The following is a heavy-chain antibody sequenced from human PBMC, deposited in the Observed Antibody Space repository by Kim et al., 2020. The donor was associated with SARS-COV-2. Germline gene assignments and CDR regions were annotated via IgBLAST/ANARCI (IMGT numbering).Heavy chain of an antibody. D-gene: IGHD2-15*01. J-gene: IGHJ4*02. CDR3: AKYRGYCSGGSCYSYFDY. Sequence: KGRFTISRDNSKNTLYLQMNSLRAEDTAVYYCAKYRGYCSGGSCYSYFDYWGQGTLVTVSS. V-gene: IGHV3-23*01.